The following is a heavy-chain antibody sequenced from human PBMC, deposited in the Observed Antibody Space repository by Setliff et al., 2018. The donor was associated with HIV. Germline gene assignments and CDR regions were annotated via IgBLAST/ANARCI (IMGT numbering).Heavy chain of an antibody. V-gene: IGHV4-34*01. D-gene: IGHD4-17*01. Sequence: TSETLSLTCAVYNASFTDYYRGWIRQAPGKGLEWIGEINQSGSTNYNSSLKNRVTMSINLSKNQFSLTLTSVTAADTAVYYCAVRAYGPLEYWAQGNQVTVTS. CDR2: INQSGST. CDR1: NASFTDYY. CDR3: AVRAYGPLEY. J-gene: IGHJ4*02.